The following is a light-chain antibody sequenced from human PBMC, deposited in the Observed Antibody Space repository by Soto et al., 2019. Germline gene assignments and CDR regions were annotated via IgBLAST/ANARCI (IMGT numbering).Light chain of an antibody. CDR1: ESVSSH. CDR3: QHYDNWPRWA. V-gene: IGKV3-15*01. CDR2: GAS. Sequence: EIVMTQSPATLSVSPGERATLSCRASESVSSHLAWYQQKPGQAPSLLIYGASTRATGVPARFSGSGSGTDFTLTITSLQSEDAGVYYCQHYDNWPRWAFGQGTKVEIK. J-gene: IGKJ1*01.